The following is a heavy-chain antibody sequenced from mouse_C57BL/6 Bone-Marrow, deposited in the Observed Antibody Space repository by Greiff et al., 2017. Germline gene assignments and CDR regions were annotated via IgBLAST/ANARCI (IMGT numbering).Heavy chain of an antibody. J-gene: IGHJ1*03. Sequence: VQVVESGAELARPGASVKLSCKASGYTFSSYGISWVKQRTGQGLEWIGEIYPRSGNTYYNEKFKGKATLTADKSSSTAYMELRSLTSEDSAVYFCARLDGYDYWYFDVWGTGTTVTVSS. D-gene: IGHD2-2*01. V-gene: IGHV1-81*01. CDR1: GYTFSSYG. CDR3: ARLDGYDYWYFDV. CDR2: IYPRSGNT.